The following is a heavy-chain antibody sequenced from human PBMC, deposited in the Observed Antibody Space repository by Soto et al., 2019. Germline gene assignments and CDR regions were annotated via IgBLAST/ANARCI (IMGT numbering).Heavy chain of an antibody. CDR1: GGTFSSYA. Sequence: QVQLVQSGAEVKKPGSSVKVSCKASGGTFSSYAISWVRQAPGQGLEWMGGIIPIFGTANYAQKFQDRVTITADESTSTGYMGLTSLRSQGTGVYYCAGGFPARFTQESSGWWGGWFDPWGQGTLVSVSS. J-gene: IGHJ5*02. CDR3: AGGFPARFTQESSGWWGGWFDP. D-gene: IGHD6-13*01. CDR2: IIPIFGTA. V-gene: IGHV1-69*12.